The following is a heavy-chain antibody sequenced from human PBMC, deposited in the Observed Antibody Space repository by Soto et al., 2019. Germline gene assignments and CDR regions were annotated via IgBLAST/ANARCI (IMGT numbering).Heavy chain of an antibody. J-gene: IGHJ6*02. CDR2: ISYDGSNK. V-gene: IGHV3-30*18. D-gene: IGHD6-6*01. Sequence: QVQLVESGGGVVQPGRSLRLSCAASGFTFSSYGMHWVRQAPGKGLEWVAVISYDGSNKYYADSVKGRFTISRDNSKNTLYLQMNSLRAEDTAVYYCAKVSYSSSSAGHYYGMDVWGQGTTVTVSS. CDR1: GFTFSSYG. CDR3: AKVSYSSSSAGHYYGMDV.